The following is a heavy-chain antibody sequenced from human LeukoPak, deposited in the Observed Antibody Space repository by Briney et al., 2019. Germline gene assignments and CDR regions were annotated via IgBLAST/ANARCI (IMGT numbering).Heavy chain of an antibody. CDR3: ARGRGSSWYYFDF. CDR2: IYASGNT. Sequence: SETLSLTCTVSGGSISSYYWSWVRQPAGKGLEWIGRIYASGNTNYNPSLKGRVTMTVDTSKNQFSLNLSSVTAADTAVYYCARGRGSSWYYFDFWGQGTLVTVSS. D-gene: IGHD6-13*01. J-gene: IGHJ4*02. V-gene: IGHV4-4*07. CDR1: GGSISSYY.